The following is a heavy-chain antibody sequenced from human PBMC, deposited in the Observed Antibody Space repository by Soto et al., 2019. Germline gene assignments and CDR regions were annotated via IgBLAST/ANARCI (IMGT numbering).Heavy chain of an antibody. V-gene: IGHV1-69*02. CDR1: GGTFSSYT. D-gene: IGHD3-22*01. CDR2: IIPIHGIA. CDR3: ARDADDSSGEIDY. J-gene: IGHJ4*02. Sequence: QVQLVQSGAEVKKPGSSVKVSCKASGGTFSSYTISWVRQAPGQGLEWMGRIIPIHGIANYAQKFQGRVTITADKSPSTAYMELSSLRSEDTAVYYCARDADDSSGEIDYWGQGTLVTVSS.